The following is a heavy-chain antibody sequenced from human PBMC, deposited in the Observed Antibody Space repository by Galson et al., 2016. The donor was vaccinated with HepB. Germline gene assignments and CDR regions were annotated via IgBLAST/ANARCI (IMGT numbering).Heavy chain of an antibody. J-gene: IGHJ4*02. V-gene: IGHV3-33*08. CDR1: GFTFSSYG. D-gene: IGHD3-22*01. CDR2: IWYDGSNK. CDR3: ARDISDDRSGYFESGPDY. Sequence: SLRLSCAASGFTFSSYGMHWVRQAPGKGLVWVAVIWYDGSNKYYADSVKGRFTISRDNSKNTLFLQMNSLRAEDTAVYYCARDISDDRSGYFESGPDYWGQGTLVTVSS.